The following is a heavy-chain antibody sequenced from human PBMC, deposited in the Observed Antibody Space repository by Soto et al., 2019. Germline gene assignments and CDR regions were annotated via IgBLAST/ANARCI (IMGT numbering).Heavy chain of an antibody. CDR2: IYYSGST. V-gene: IGHV4-31*03. D-gene: IGHD5-12*01. CDR3: ARVDDVDMVTPYYFDY. CDR1: GGSISSGGYY. J-gene: IGHJ4*02. Sequence: SETLSLTCTVSGGSISSGGYYWSWIRQHPGKGLEWIGYIYYSGSTYYNPSLKSRVTISVDTSKNQFSLKLSSVTAADTAVYYCARVDDVDMVTPYYFDYWGQGTLVTVSP.